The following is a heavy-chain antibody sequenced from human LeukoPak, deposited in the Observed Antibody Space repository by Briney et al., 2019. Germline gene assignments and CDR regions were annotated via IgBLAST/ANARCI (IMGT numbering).Heavy chain of an antibody. J-gene: IGHJ4*02. CDR3: TTDTMVRGPIRAYFDY. CDR2: IKSKTDGGTT. D-gene: IGHD3-10*01. CDR1: GFTFSNAW. Sequence: GGSLRLSCAASGFTFSNAWMSWVRQAPGKGLEWVGRIKSKTDGGTTDYAAPVKGRFTISRDDSKNTLYMQMNSLKTEDTAVYYCTTDTMVRGPIRAYFDYWGQGTLVTVSP. V-gene: IGHV3-15*01.